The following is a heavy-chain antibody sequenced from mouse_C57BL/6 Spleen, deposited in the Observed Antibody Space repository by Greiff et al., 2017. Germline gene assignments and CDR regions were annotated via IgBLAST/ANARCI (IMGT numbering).Heavy chain of an antibody. CDR2: IDPSDSYT. V-gene: IGHV1-50*01. Sequence: QVQLQQPGAELVKPGASVKLSCKASGYTFTSYWMQWVKQRPGQGLEWIGEIDPSDSYTNYNQKFKGKSTLTVDTSSSTAYMQLSSLTSEDSAVYYCARRSNYEGFDYWGQGTTLTVSS. D-gene: IGHD2-3*01. J-gene: IGHJ2*01. CDR3: ARRSNYEGFDY. CDR1: GYTFTSYW.